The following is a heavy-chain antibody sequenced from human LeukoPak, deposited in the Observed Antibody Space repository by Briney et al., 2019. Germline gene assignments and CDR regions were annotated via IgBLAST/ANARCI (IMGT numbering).Heavy chain of an antibody. V-gene: IGHV3-53*01. CDR1: GFTVSSNY. CDR3: AKDPRRFYEGARVGYYFDY. D-gene: IGHD1-26*01. J-gene: IGHJ4*02. Sequence: GGSLRLSCAASGFTVSSNYMSWVRQAPGKGLEWVSVIYSGGSTYYADSVKGRFTISRDNSKNTLYLQMNSLRAEDTAVYYCAKDPRRFYEGARVGYYFDYWGQGTLVTVSS. CDR2: IYSGGST.